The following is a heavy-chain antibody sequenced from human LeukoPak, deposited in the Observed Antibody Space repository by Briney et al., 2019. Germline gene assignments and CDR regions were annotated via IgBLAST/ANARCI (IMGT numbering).Heavy chain of an antibody. J-gene: IGHJ4*02. D-gene: IGHD6-19*01. CDR2: IYYTGST. CDR1: GGSISSYY. CDR3: ATAENSSGWFGY. V-gene: IGHV4-59*08. Sequence: SETLSLTCSVSGGSISSYYWSWIRQPPGKGLEWIGYIYYTGSTNYNPSLKSRVTISVDTSNNQFSLKLNSVTAADTAVYYCATAENSSGWFGYWGQGTLVTVSS.